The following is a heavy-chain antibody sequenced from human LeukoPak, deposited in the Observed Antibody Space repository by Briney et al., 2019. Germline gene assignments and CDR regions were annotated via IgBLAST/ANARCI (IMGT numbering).Heavy chain of an antibody. D-gene: IGHD3-22*01. CDR2: ISHFGGT. CDR1: GGSINSADYS. J-gene: IGHJ4*02. V-gene: IGHV4-30-2*06. Sequence: SETLSLTCTVSGGSINSADYSWSWIRKSAGKGLEWIGYISHFGGTHGNPSFSSRVAMSIDRSKNQFSLSLSSVPAADTAVYYCARGARYYYDTSGYFDFWGQGILVTVSS. CDR3: ARGARYYYDTSGYFDF.